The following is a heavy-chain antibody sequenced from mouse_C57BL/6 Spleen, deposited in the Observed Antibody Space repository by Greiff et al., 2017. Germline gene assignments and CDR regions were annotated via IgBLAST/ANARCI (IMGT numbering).Heavy chain of an antibody. D-gene: IGHD3-2*01. CDR3: ARDKTTPFDY. Sequence: EVQLVESGGGLVKPGGSLKLSCAASGFTFSSYAMSWVRQTPDKRLEWVATISDGGSYTYYPDNVKGRFTISRDNAKNNLYLQMRHLKSEDTAMYYCARDKTTPFDYWGQGTTLTVSS. CDR2: ISDGGSYT. V-gene: IGHV5-4*01. J-gene: IGHJ2*01. CDR1: GFTFSSYA.